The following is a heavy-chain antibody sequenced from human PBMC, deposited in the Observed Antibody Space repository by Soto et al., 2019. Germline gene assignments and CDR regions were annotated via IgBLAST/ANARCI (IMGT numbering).Heavy chain of an antibody. Sequence: GGSLRLSCAASGFTLSSYSMNWVRQAPGKGLEWVSYISSSSGVIYYADSVKGRFTISRDNAKNSLYLQMNSLRAEDTAVYYCAKGVPRLGAFDIWGQGTMVTVSS. CDR2: ISSSSGVI. J-gene: IGHJ3*02. CDR3: AKGVPRLGAFDI. CDR1: GFTLSSYS. V-gene: IGHV3-48*01. D-gene: IGHD6-6*01.